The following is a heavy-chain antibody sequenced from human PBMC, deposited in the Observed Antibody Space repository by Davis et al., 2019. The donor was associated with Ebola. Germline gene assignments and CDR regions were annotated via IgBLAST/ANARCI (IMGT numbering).Heavy chain of an antibody. Sequence: AASVKVSCKASGYTFTSYYMNWVRQAPGQGLEWTGIINPSGGSTGFAQKFQGRLTMSRDTSASTVYMELSSLRSEDTAVYYCALSGSYYPHGMDVWGLGTTVTVSS. CDR3: ALSGSYYPHGMDV. CDR2: INPSGGST. CDR1: GYTFTSYY. V-gene: IGHV1-46*01. J-gene: IGHJ6*02. D-gene: IGHD1-26*01.